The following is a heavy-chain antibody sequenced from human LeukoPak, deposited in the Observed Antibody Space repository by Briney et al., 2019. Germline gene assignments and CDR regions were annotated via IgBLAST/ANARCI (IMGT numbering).Heavy chain of an antibody. J-gene: IGHJ4*02. CDR3: AKASTIFGVVPDY. Sequence: GGSLRLSCAASGFSVSTNYMSWVRQAPGKGLEWVSIIYSGGSTYYADSVKGRFTISRDNSKNTLYLQMNSLRAEDTAVYYCAKASTIFGVVPDYWGQGTLVSVSS. D-gene: IGHD3-3*01. V-gene: IGHV3-53*01. CDR2: IYSGGST. CDR1: GFSVSTNY.